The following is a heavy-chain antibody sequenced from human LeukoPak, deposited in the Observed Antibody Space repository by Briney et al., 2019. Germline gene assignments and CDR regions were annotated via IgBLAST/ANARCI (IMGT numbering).Heavy chain of an antibody. CDR3: VRESGSYYFDY. V-gene: IGHV3-9*03. CDR1: GFGFDDYA. Sequence: AGGSLRLSCAASGFGFDDYAMHWVRQAPGKGREWVSGITGNGGTIAYADSVKGRFTVSRDNAKSSLYLQMSSLRAEDMALYYCVRESGSYYFDYWGQGTLVTVSS. D-gene: IGHD3-22*01. CDR2: ITGNGGTI. J-gene: IGHJ4*02.